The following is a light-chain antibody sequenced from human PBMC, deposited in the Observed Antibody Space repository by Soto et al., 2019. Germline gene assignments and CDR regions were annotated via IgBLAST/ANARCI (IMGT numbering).Light chain of an antibody. CDR3: QQYNNWLWT. V-gene: IGKV3-15*01. CDR2: DAS. CDR1: QSVSRN. J-gene: IGKJ1*01. Sequence: EIVMTQSPATLSVSPGERATLSCRASQSVSRNVTWYQQKPGQAPRLLIHDASTRATGISVRFSGSGSGTEFTLTIRSLQSEDFGVYYCQQYNNWLWTFGQGTKVEIK.